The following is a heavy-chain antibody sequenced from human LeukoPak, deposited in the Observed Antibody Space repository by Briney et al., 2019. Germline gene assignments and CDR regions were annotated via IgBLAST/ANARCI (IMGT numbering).Heavy chain of an antibody. CDR3: AHRRGYYDSSGYKGETFDI. J-gene: IGHJ3*02. CDR2: IYWDDDK. CDR1: GFSLSTSGVG. V-gene: IGHV2-5*02. Sequence: SGPTLVNPTQTLTLTCTLSGFSLSTSGVGVGWIRQPPGKALEWLGIIYWDDDKRYSPSLKTRLTITKDTSKNQVVISMTNMDPVDTATYYCAHRRGYYDSSGYKGETFDIWGQGTMVTVSS. D-gene: IGHD3-22*01.